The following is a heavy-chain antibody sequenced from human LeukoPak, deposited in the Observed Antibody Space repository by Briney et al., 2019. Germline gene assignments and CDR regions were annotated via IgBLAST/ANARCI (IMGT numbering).Heavy chain of an antibody. CDR2: IWYDGSNK. V-gene: IGHV3-33*01. J-gene: IGHJ6*02. D-gene: IGHD6-19*01. Sequence: GGSLRLSCAASGFTFSSYGMHWVRQAPGKGLEWVAVIWYDGSNKYYADSVKGRFTISRDNSKNTLYLQMNSLRAEDTAVYYCARDPQYSSGWQNYYYYYGMDVWGRGTTVTVSS. CDR1: GFTFSSYG. CDR3: ARDPQYSSGWQNYYYYYGMDV.